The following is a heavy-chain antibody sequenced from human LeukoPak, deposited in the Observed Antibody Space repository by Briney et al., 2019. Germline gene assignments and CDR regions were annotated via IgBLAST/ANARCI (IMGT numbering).Heavy chain of an antibody. Sequence: SVKVSCKASGGTFSSYAISWVRQAPGQGLEWMGGIIPIFGTANYAQKFQGRVTITTDESTSTAYMELSSLRSEDTAVYYCARDAPMGYGGNGAFDIWGQGTMVTVSS. CDR1: GGTFSSYA. CDR3: ARDAPMGYGGNGAFDI. J-gene: IGHJ3*02. D-gene: IGHD4-23*01. CDR2: IIPIFGTA. V-gene: IGHV1-69*05.